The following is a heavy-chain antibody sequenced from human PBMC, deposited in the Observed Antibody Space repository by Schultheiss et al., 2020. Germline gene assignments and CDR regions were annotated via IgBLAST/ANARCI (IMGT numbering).Heavy chain of an antibody. J-gene: IGHJ6*02. CDR3: ARVSEVHMDV. CDR2: IYYSGST. V-gene: IGHV4-59*12. CDR1: GGSISSYY. Sequence: SETLSLTCTVSGGSISSYYWSWIRQPPGKGLEWIGSIYYSGSTNYNPSLKSRVTISVDTSKNQFSLKLSSVTAADTAVYYCARVSEVHMDVWGQGTTVNGYS.